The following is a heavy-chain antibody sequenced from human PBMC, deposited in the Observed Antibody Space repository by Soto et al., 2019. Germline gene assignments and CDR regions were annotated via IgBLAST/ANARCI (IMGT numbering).Heavy chain of an antibody. CDR3: ARGRLPYCGGDCYSGRAYWFDP. Sequence: QVQLQESGPGLVKPSQTLSLTCTVSGGSISSGGYYWSWIRQHPGKGLEWIGYIYYSGSTYYNPSLKSRVTLSVDTSKNQFSLKMSSVTAADTAVYYCARGRLPYCGGDCYSGRAYWFDPWGQGTLVTVSS. CDR2: IYYSGST. CDR1: GGSISSGGYY. D-gene: IGHD2-21*02. V-gene: IGHV4-31*03. J-gene: IGHJ5*02.